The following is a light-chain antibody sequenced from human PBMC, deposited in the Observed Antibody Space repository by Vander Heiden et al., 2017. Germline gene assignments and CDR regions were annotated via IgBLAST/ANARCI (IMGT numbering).Light chain of an antibody. CDR3: QQSYSAPAT. CDR2: LTS. Sequence: IQMTHSPISLSASVGESVPITCRASQSIGKYLNWYGQKPGKAPKLLIFLTSSLQSGAPSRFTGSGSGTEFTLTINGLQPEDFATYYCQQSYSAPATFGQGTRLEIK. J-gene: IGKJ5*01. V-gene: IGKV1-39*01. CDR1: QSIGKY.